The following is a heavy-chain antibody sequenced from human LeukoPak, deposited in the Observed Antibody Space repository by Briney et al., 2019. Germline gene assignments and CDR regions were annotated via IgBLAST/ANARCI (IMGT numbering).Heavy chain of an antibody. J-gene: IGHJ4*02. CDR3: ARARYTVTTRLFDY. Sequence: GGSLRPSCAASGFTFSSYAMHWVRQAPGKGREGVAVISYDGSNKYYADSVKGRFPISRDNSKNTLYLQMNSLRAEETAVYYCARARYTVTTRLFDYWGQGTLVTGSS. D-gene: IGHD4-17*01. CDR2: ISYDGSNK. CDR1: GFTFSSYA. V-gene: IGHV3-30-3*01.